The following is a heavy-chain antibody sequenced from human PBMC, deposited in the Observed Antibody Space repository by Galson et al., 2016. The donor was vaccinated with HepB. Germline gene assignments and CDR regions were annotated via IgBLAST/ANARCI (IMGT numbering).Heavy chain of an antibody. D-gene: IGHD6-13*01. J-gene: IGHJ4*02. CDR1: GYTFTNNG. CDR2: ISAHSGNT. Sequence: SVKVSCKASGYTFTNNGISWVRQAPGQGLEWMGWISAHSGNTNYAQKFQGRLTLTKDTSASTVYMELRSLRFDDTARYYCARDRDAALDYWGQGMLVTVSS. V-gene: IGHV1-18*01. CDR3: ARDRDAALDY.